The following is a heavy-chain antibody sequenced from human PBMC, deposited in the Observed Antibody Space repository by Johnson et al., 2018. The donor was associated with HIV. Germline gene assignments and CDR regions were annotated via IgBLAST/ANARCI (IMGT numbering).Heavy chain of an antibody. J-gene: IGHJ3*02. CDR1: GFTFSSYA. V-gene: IGHV3-30-3*01. D-gene: IGHD5-12*01. CDR3: ARGRARAFDI. Sequence: QVQLVESGGGVVQPGRSLRLSCAASGFTFSSYAMHWVRQAPGKGLEWVAVISYAGSNKYYADSVKGRFTISRDNSKTTLYLKMNSLRAEDTAVYYCARGRARAFDIWGQGTMVTVSS. CDR2: ISYAGSNK.